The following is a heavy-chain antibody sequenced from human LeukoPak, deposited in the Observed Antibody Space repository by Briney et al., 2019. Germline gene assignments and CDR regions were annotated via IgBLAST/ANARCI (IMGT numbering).Heavy chain of an antibody. V-gene: IGHV1-24*01. J-gene: IGHJ4*02. CDR2: YDPEDGET. Sequence: ASVKVSCNVSGDTLTELSMHWVRQAPGKGLEWMGGYDPEDGETIYAQKFQGRVTMTEDTSTETAYMELSSLRSEDTAVYYCATKRPVITIFGVVWRLFDYWGQGSLVSVSS. CDR3: ATKRPVITIFGVVWRLFDY. D-gene: IGHD3-3*01. CDR1: GDTLTELS.